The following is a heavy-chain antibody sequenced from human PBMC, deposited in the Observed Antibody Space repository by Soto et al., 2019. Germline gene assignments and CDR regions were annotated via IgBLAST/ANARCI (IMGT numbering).Heavy chain of an antibody. CDR3: ARYFRGSGRYFFDY. CDR2: INKDGSQK. CDR1: GFTLSNYW. Sequence: GGSLRLSCAASGFTLSNYWMTWVRQAPGKGLEWVANINKDGSQKNYVDSVEGRFTISRDNAKDSLYLQMNSLRGEDTAVYYCARYFRGSGRYFFDYWGQGTLVTVSS. D-gene: IGHD6-19*01. V-gene: IGHV3-7*03. J-gene: IGHJ4*02.